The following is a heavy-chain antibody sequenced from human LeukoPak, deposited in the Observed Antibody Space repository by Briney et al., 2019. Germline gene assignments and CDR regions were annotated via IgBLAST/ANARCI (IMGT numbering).Heavy chain of an antibody. CDR2: ISGSGGST. V-gene: IGHV3-23*01. Sequence: GGSLRLSCAASGFTFRSYAMSWVRQAPGKGLEWVSAISGSGGSTYYADSVKGRFTISRDNSKNTLYLQMNSLRAEDTAVYYCAKVPYYDFWSGHEFDYWGQGTLVTVSS. CDR3: AKVPYYDFWSGHEFDY. D-gene: IGHD3-3*01. CDR1: GFTFRSYA. J-gene: IGHJ4*02.